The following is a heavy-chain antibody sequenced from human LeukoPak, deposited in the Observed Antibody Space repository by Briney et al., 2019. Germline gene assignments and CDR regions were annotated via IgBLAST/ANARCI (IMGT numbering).Heavy chain of an antibody. Sequence: PGGSLRLSCAASGFTFSDFWMGWVRQAPRKGVEWVANINQDGSENYYVDSVKGRFTISRDNAKNSLYLQMNSLRAEDTAVYYCTKGRSNHYWGQGTLVTVST. D-gene: IGHD3-10*01. CDR2: INQDGSEN. CDR3: TKGRSNHY. V-gene: IGHV3-7*01. J-gene: IGHJ4*02. CDR1: GFTFSDFW.